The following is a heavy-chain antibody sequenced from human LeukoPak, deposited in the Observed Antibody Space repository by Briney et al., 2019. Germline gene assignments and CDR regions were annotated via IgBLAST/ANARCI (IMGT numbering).Heavy chain of an antibody. CDR1: GFTFSSYA. V-gene: IGHV3-30-3*01. D-gene: IGHD2-21*02. CDR2: ISYDGSNK. Sequence: GGSLRLSCAASGFTFSSYAMHWVRQAPGKGLEWVAVISYDGSNKYYADSVKGRFTISRDNSKNTLYLQMNSLRAEDTAVYYCARVVLPPVTFDYWGQGTLVTASS. CDR3: ARVVLPPVTFDY. J-gene: IGHJ4*02.